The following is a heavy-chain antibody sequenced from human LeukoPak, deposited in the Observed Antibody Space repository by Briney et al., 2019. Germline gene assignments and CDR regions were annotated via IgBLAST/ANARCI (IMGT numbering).Heavy chain of an antibody. J-gene: IGHJ4*02. V-gene: IGHV4-38-2*02. CDR1: GYSISSGYY. D-gene: IGHD3-9*01. Sequence: SETLSLTCTVSGYSISSGYYWGWIRQPPGKGLEWIGSIYYSGSTYYNPSLKSRVTISVDTSKNQFSLKLSSVTAADTAVYYCARAYPLRYFDWFNFDYWGQGTLVTVSS. CDR3: ARAYPLRYFDWFNFDY. CDR2: IYYSGST.